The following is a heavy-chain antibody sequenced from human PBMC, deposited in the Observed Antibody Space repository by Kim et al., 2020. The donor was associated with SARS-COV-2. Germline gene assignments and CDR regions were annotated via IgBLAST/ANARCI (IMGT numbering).Heavy chain of an antibody. J-gene: IGHJ6*02. V-gene: IGHV3-48*04. CDR2: ISSSSSTI. D-gene: IGHD2-15*01. Sequence: GGSLRLSCAASGFTFSSYSMNWVRQAPGKGLEWVSYISSSSSTIYYADSVKGRFTISRDNAKNSLYLQMNSLRAEDTAVYYCARDLVHCSGGSCYGPGFSVYYGMDVWGQGTTVTVSS. CDR3: ARDLVHCSGGSCYGPGFSVYYGMDV. CDR1: GFTFSSYS.